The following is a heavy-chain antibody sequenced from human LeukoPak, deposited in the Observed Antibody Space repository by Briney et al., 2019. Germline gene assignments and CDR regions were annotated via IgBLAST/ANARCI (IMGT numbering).Heavy chain of an antibody. V-gene: IGHV3-23*01. D-gene: IGHD3-10*01. CDR2: ISGSGAGT. CDR1: GFTFSSYG. Sequence: GGSLRLSCAASGFTFSSYGMSWVRQAPGKGLEWVSAISGSGAGTHYADSVKGRFTISRDNSKNTLYLQMNSLRAEDTAVYYCAKDSSISTVRGVIWRWFDPWGQGTLVTVSS. CDR3: AKDSSISTVRGVIWRWFDP. J-gene: IGHJ5*02.